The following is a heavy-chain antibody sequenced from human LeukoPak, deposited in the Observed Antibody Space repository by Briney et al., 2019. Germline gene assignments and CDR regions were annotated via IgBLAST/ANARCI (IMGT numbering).Heavy chain of an antibody. J-gene: IGHJ4*02. Sequence: GASVKVSCKASGYTFTGYYMHWVRQAPGQGLEWMGWINPNSGGTNYAQKFQGWVTMTRDTSISTAYMELSRLRSDDTAVYYCARVSYGSGSYYPPYYFDYWGQGTLVTVSS. CDR1: GYTFTGYY. D-gene: IGHD3-10*01. CDR3: ARVSYGSGSYYPPYYFDY. V-gene: IGHV1-2*04. CDR2: INPNSGGT.